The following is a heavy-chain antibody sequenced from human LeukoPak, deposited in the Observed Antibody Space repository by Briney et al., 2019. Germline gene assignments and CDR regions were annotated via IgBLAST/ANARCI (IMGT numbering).Heavy chain of an antibody. V-gene: IGHV1-69*05. CDR1: GGTFSSYA. CDR3: ARGVDSSGYLGPDAFDI. CDR2: IIPIFGTA. D-gene: IGHD3-22*01. J-gene: IGHJ3*02. Sequence: GASVKVSCKASGGTFSSYAISWVRQAPGQGLEWMGGIIPIFGTANYAQKFQGRVTITTDESTSTAYMELSSLRSEDTAVYYCARGVDSSGYLGPDAFDIWGQGTMVTVSS.